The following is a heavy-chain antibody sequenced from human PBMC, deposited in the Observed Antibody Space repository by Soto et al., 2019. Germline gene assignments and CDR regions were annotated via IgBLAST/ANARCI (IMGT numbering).Heavy chain of an antibody. J-gene: IGHJ6*02. V-gene: IGHV6-1*01. Sequence: SQTLSLTCAISGDSVSSNSAAWNWIRPSPSRGLEWLGRTYYRSKWYNDYAVSVKSRITINPDTSKNQFSLQLNSVTPEDTAVYYCARWGEGKQLVSSGMDVWGQGTTVTVSS. CDR3: ARWGEGKQLVSSGMDV. D-gene: IGHD6-13*01. CDR2: TYYRSKWYN. CDR1: GDSVSSNSAA.